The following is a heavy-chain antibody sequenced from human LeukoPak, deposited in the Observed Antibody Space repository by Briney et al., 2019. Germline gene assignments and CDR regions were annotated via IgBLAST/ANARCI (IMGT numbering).Heavy chain of an antibody. CDR3: ARGGGL. V-gene: IGHV3-9*01. CDR2: ISWNSGSI. Sequence: GGSLRLSCAASGFTFDDYAMHWVRQAPGKGLEWISGISWNSGSIGYADSVKGRFTISRDNSKNTLYLQMNSLRAEDTAVYYCARGGGLWGQGTMVTVSS. J-gene: IGHJ3*01. CDR1: GFTFDDYA.